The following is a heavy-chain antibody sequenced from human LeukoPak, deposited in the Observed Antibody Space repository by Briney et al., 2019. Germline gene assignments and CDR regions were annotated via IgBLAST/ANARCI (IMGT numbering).Heavy chain of an antibody. Sequence: SQTLSLTCTVSGGSISSGGYYWSWIRQPAGKGLEWIGRIYTSGSTNYNPSLKSRVTISVDTSKNQFSLKLSSVTAADTAVYYCAREEDCSSTSCYVVWGKGTTVTVSS. CDR3: AREEDCSSTSCYVV. CDR1: GGSISSGGYY. J-gene: IGHJ6*04. V-gene: IGHV4-61*02. D-gene: IGHD2-2*01. CDR2: IYTSGST.